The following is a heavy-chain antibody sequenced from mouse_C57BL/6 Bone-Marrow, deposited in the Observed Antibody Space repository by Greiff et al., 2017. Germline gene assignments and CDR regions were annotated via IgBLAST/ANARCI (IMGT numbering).Heavy chain of an antibody. Sequence: QVQLQQPGAELVRPGSSVKLSCKASGYTFTSYWMDWVKQRPGQGLEWIGNIYPSDSETHYNQKFKDKATLTVDKSSRTAYMQLSSLTSEDSAVYYCASGTIPYYFGSWGQGTTLTVSS. J-gene: IGHJ2*01. CDR3: ASGTIPYYFGS. D-gene: IGHD2-12*01. CDR2: IYPSDSET. V-gene: IGHV1-61*01. CDR1: GYTFTSYW.